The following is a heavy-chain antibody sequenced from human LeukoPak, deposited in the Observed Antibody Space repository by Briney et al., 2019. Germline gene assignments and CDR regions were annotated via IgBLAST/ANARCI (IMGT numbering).Heavy chain of an antibody. CDR2: IYYSGST. D-gene: IGHD1-1*01. CDR3: ARIEGGYFYYFDY. CDR1: GGSISSSSYY. V-gene: IGHV4-39*01. J-gene: IGHJ4*02. Sequence: PSETLSLTCTVSGGSISSSSYYWGWIRQLPGKGLEWIGSIYYSGSTYYNPSLKSRVTISVDTSKNQFPLKLSSVTAADTAVYYCARIEGGYFYYFDYWGQGTLVTVSS.